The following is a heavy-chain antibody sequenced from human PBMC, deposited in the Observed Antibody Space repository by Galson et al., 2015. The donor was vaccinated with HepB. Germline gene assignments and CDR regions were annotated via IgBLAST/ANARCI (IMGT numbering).Heavy chain of an antibody. J-gene: IGHJ3*01. CDR2: SGAYKGNT. CDR3: ARGRKGNGDYGLHDAFDV. D-gene: IGHD4-17*01. CDR1: GYTFYNYD. Sequence: SVKVSCKASGYTFYNYDIAWVRQAPGQGLEWMAWSGAYKGNTVYAQNFQDRVTMTTDISTSTTYIELRRLRSDDTAMYFCARGRKGNGDYGLHDAFDVWGQGTMVT. V-gene: IGHV1-18*01.